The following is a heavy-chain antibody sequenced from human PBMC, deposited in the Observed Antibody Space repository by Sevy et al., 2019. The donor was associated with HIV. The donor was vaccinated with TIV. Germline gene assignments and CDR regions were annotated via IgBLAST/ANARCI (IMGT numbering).Heavy chain of an antibody. D-gene: IGHD1-1*01. CDR3: AGVGTSSSPHHDP. V-gene: IGHV1-8*01. J-gene: IGHJ5*02. CDR1: GYTFTSYD. CDR2: MNPNSGNT. Sequence: ASVKVSCKASGYTFTSYDINWVRQATGQGLEWMGWMNPNSGNTGYAQKFQGRVTRTRNTSISTAYMELSSLRSEATAVYYCAGVGTSSSPHHDPWGQGTLVTVSS.